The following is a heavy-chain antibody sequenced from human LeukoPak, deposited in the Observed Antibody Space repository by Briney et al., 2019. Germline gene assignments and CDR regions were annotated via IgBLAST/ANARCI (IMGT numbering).Heavy chain of an antibody. J-gene: IGHJ4*02. CDR3: AKVGYDSSGYPYYFDY. Sequence: PGGSLRLSCAASGFTFSSYSMSWVRQAPGKGLEWVSSISGSGGNTYYADSVKGRFTISRDNSKDTLYLQMYSLRAEDTAVYYCAKVGYDSSGYPYYFDYWGQGTLATVSS. CDR1: GFTFSSYS. D-gene: IGHD3-22*01. CDR2: ISGSGGNT. V-gene: IGHV3-23*01.